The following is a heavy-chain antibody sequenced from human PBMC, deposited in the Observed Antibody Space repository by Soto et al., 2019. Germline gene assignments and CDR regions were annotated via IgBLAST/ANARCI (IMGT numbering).Heavy chain of an antibody. Sequence: PGGALRLSCAASGFTFSSYGMHWVRQAPGKGLEWVAVISYDGSNKYYADSVKGRFTISRDNSKNTLYLQMNSLRAEDAAVYYCAKDQYAGTVTTGAWFDPWGQGTLVTVSS. J-gene: IGHJ5*02. CDR1: GFTFSSYG. V-gene: IGHV3-30*18. CDR3: AKDQYAGTVTTGAWFDP. CDR2: ISYDGSNK. D-gene: IGHD4-17*01.